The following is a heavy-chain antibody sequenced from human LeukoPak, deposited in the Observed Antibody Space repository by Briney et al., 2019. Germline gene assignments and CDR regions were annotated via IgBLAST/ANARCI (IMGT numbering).Heavy chain of an antibody. CDR3: ARDGPMTQSGAFDI. D-gene: IGHD3-10*01. CDR1: GGSLSSYY. CDR2: IYYSGST. J-gene: IGHJ3*02. Sequence: ASETLSLTCTVSGGSLSSYYWGWIREPPGKGLEWNWYIYYSGSTNYNPSLKSRVTISVDTSKNQFSLKLSSVTAADTAVYYCARDGPMTQSGAFDIWGQGTMVTVSS. V-gene: IGHV4-59*01.